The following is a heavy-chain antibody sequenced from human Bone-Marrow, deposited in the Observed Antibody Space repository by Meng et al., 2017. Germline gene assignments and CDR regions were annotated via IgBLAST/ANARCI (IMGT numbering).Heavy chain of an antibody. V-gene: IGHV1-69*06. Sequence: VQLVQAGGEVKKPGSTVKVSCKASGGTFSRYAISWVRQAPGQGLEWMGGIIPIFGTANYAQKFQGRVTITTDKSTSTAYMELSSLRSEDTAVYYCARGGYSYGLVGIFDYWGQGTLVTVFS. J-gene: IGHJ4*02. CDR2: IIPIFGTA. CDR1: GGTFSRYA. D-gene: IGHD5-18*01. CDR3: ARGGYSYGLVGIFDY.